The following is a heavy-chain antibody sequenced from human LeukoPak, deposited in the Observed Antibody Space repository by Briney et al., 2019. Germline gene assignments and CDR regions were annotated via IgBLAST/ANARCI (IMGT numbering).Heavy chain of an antibody. D-gene: IGHD6-13*01. V-gene: IGHV3-74*01. CDR1: GFTFSSYW. CDR2: IKYDGSTT. Sequence: GGSVRLSCAASGFTFSSYWMYWVRQAPGKGLVWVSRIKYDGSTTRYADSVKGRFTISRDNAKNTVFLQMNSLGVEDTALYYCASGIAAEESVAIDYWGQGTLVTVSS. CDR3: ASGIAAEESVAIDY. J-gene: IGHJ4*02.